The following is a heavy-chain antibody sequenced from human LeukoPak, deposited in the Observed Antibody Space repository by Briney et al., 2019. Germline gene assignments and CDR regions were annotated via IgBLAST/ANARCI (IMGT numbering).Heavy chain of an antibody. CDR1: GSSFTSYW. Sequence: GASLKISAKGSGSSFTSYWIGWVRQMPGKGLEWMGIIYPGDSDTRYSPYFQGQVTISADKSISTAYLQWSSLKASDTAMYYYEMDLRGYSSAFDYWGQGTLVTVSS. V-gene: IGHV5-51*01. J-gene: IGHJ4*02. CDR3: EMDLRGYSSAFDY. CDR2: IYPGDSDT. D-gene: IGHD6-25*01.